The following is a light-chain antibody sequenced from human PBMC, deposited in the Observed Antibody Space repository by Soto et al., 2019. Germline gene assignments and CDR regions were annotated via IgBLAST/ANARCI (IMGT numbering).Light chain of an antibody. CDR1: SSDVGGYDY. J-gene: IGLJ3*02. Sequence: QSALTQPRSVSGSPGQSVTISCTGTSSDVGGYDYVSWFQHHPGKVPKLMIYDVTKRPSGVPDHFSASKSGNTASLTISGLQAEDEADYYCCSYGGYFWVFGGGTKLTVL. V-gene: IGLV2-11*01. CDR3: CSYGGYFWV. CDR2: DVT.